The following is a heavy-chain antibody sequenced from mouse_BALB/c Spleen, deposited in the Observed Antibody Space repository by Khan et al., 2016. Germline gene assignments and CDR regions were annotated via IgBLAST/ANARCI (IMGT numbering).Heavy chain of an antibody. V-gene: IGHV7-3*02. CDR2: IRHKANGYTT. CDR3: ARGPNWFDY. D-gene: IGHD4-1*01. Sequence: EVELVESGGGLVQPGGSLRLSCATSGFTFTDYYMSWVRQPPGKALEWLGFIRHKANGYTTEYSASVKGRFTISRDNSQSILYLQMNTLRAEDSATYYCARGPNWFDYWGQGTTLTVSS. J-gene: IGHJ2*01. CDR1: GFTFTDYY.